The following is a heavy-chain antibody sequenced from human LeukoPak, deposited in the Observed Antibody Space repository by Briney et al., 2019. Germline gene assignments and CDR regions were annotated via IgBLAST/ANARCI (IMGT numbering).Heavy chain of an antibody. V-gene: IGHV3-30*18. D-gene: IGHD2-21*02. Sequence: PGGSLRLSCAASGFTFSSYGMHWVRQAPGKGLEWVAVISYDGSNKYYADSVKGRFTISRDNSKNTLYLQMNSLRAEDTAVYYCAKGIDPYCGGDCYSVGAYWGQGTLVTVSS. CDR2: ISYDGSNK. J-gene: IGHJ4*02. CDR1: GFTFSSYG. CDR3: AKGIDPYCGGDCYSVGAY.